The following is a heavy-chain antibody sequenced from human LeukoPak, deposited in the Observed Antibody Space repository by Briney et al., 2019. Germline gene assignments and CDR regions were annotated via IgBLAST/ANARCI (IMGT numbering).Heavy chain of an antibody. Sequence: SETLSLTCAVYGGSFSGYYWSWIRQPPGKGLEWIGEINHSGSTNYNPSLKSRVTISVDTSKNQFSLKLSSVTAADTAVYYCAREYDFWSGHYYYYYMDVWGKGTTVTVSS. CDR3: AREYDFWSGHYYYYYMDV. D-gene: IGHD3-3*01. CDR2: INHSGST. CDR1: GGSFSGYY. V-gene: IGHV4-34*01. J-gene: IGHJ6*03.